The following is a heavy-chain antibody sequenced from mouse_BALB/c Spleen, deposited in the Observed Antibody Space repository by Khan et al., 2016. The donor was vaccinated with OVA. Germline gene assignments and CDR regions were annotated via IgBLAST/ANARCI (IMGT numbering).Heavy chain of an antibody. V-gene: IGHV9-3-1*01. CDR3: ANGGYWYFDV. Sequence: QIQLVQSGPELKKPGETVKISCKASGYTFTNYGMNWVKQAPGKGLKWMGWINTYTGEPTYADDFKGRFAFSLDTSASTAYLQINNLKNEDTATYFCANGGYWYFDVWGAGTTVTVSS. J-gene: IGHJ1*01. CDR2: INTYTGEP. D-gene: IGHD1-1*02. CDR1: GYTFTNYG.